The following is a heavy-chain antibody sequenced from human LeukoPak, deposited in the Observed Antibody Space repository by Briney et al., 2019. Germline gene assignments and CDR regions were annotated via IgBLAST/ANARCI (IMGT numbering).Heavy chain of an antibody. J-gene: IGHJ5*02. CDR3: ARSPGVIKPWFDP. CDR1: GGSISSSSYC. D-gene: IGHD3-3*01. Sequence: PSETLSLTCTVSGGSISSSSYCWGWIRQPRGKGMEWIGSIYYSGRTYYNPSLKSRVTISVDTSKKQFSLKLSSVTAADTAVYYCARSPGVIKPWFDPWGQGTLVTVSS. V-gene: IGHV4-39*01. CDR2: IYYSGRT.